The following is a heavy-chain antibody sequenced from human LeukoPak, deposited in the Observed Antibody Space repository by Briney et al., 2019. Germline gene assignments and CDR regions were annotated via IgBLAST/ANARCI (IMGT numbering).Heavy chain of an antibody. CDR2: ISASGNTI. Sequence: GGSLRLSCAASGFTFSSYEMNWVRQAPGKGLEWVSYISASGNTIYYADSVKGRFTISRDSAKNSLYLQMSSLRAEDTAVYYCAREVQEAFDIWGQGTMVTASS. V-gene: IGHV3-48*03. D-gene: IGHD1-1*01. CDR1: GFTFSSYE. CDR3: AREVQEAFDI. J-gene: IGHJ3*02.